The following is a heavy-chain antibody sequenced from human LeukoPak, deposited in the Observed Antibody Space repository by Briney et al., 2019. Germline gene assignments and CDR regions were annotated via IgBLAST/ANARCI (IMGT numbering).Heavy chain of an antibody. J-gene: IGHJ2*01. V-gene: IGHV3-11*01. CDR3: ARGGVAAAGPDWYFDL. D-gene: IGHD6-13*01. Sequence: PGGSLRLSCEASGFTFSDYYMRWFRQTPGKGLGWVSYITSTVSATYYADSVKGRFSISRDNAKNSLYLQMNSLRAGDTAVYYCARGGVAAAGPDWYFDLWGSGTLVTVSS. CDR1: GFTFSDYY. CDR2: ITSTVSAT.